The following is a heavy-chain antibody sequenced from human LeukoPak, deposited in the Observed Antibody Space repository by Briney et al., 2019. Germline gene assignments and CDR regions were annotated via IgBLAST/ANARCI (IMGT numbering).Heavy chain of an antibody. CDR2: IKQDESEI. Sequence: GGSLRLSCAASGFTFSTYWMTWVRQAPGKGLEWVANIKQDESEIYYVDPVKGRFTISRDNAKNSVYLQMNSLTAEDTAVYYCARDNNGPDYWGQGTLVTVSS. CDR1: GFTFSTYW. CDR3: ARDNNGPDY. V-gene: IGHV3-7*01. D-gene: IGHD2-8*01. J-gene: IGHJ4*02.